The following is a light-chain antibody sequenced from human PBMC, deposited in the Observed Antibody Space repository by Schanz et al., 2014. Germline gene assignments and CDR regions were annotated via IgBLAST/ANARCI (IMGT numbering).Light chain of an antibody. CDR2: DVS. V-gene: IGLV2-11*01. CDR3: AAWDDSLNGWV. CDR1: SSDVGGYTY. Sequence: QSALTQPRSVSGSPGQSVTISCTGTSSDVGGYTYVSWYQQHPGKAPKLMIYDVSNRPSGVSNRFSGSKSGNTASLTISGLQAEDEADYYCAAWDDSLNGWVFGGGTKLTVL. J-gene: IGLJ3*02.